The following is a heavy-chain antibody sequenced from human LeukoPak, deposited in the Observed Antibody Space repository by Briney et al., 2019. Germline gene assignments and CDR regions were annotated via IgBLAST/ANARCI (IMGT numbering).Heavy chain of an antibody. J-gene: IGHJ4*02. CDR2: INPNSGLT. D-gene: IGHD5-24*01. V-gene: IGHV1-2*02. Sequence: ASVKVSCKASGYTFTGYYMHWVRQAPGQGLEWMGWINPNSGLTKYTQKFQGRVTMTRDTSISTAYLELSRLTSDDTAVYHCARLGVERLQGVAYWGQGTLVTVSS. CDR3: ARLGVERLQGVAY. CDR1: GYTFTGYY.